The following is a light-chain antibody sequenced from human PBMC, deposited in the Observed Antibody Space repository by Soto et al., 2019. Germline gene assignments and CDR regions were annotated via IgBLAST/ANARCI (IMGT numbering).Light chain of an antibody. CDR2: EVS. J-gene: IGLJ1*01. Sequence: QSVLTQPPSASGSPGQSVTISCTGTSSDVGDYNFVSWYQQHPGKAPKLMIYEVSEWPSGVPDRFSGSKSGNTASLTVSGLQAEDEADYYCSSFSGSNNYVFGTGTKVTVL. V-gene: IGLV2-8*01. CDR1: SSDVGDYNF. CDR3: SSFSGSNNYV.